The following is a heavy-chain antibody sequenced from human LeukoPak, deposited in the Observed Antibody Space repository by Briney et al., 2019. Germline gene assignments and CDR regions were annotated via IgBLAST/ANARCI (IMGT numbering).Heavy chain of an antibody. J-gene: IGHJ6*03. D-gene: IGHD2-2*02. CDR1: GGSISSGDYY. Sequence: SETPSLTCTVSGGSISSGDYYWSWIRQPPGKGLEWIGYIYYSGSTYYNPSLKSRVTISVDTSKNRFSLKLSSVTAADTAVYYCARVKDCSSTSCYNLVYYYYMDVWGKGTTVTVSS. CDR2: IYYSGST. CDR3: ARVKDCSSTSCYNLVYYYYMDV. V-gene: IGHV4-30-4*08.